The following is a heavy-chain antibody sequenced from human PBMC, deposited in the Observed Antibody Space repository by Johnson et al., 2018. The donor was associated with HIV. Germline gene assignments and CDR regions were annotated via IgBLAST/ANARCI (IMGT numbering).Heavy chain of an antibody. D-gene: IGHD6-13*01. J-gene: IGHJ3*02. Sequence: VQLVESGGGLVQPGGSLRLSCDTSGFTFSDYFIDWVRQAPGRGLEWLGRARNEANSYTIEYAASVIGRFSISRDHSKNSVFLQMNSLKTEDTAVYYCARFRSSNWFDAFDIWGQGTMVTVSA. CDR3: ARFRSSNWFDAFDI. V-gene: IGHV3-72*01. CDR2: ARNEANSYTI. CDR1: GFTFSDYF.